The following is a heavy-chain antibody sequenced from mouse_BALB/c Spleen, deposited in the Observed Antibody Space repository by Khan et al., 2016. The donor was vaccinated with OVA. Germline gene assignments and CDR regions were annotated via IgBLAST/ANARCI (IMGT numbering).Heavy chain of an antibody. Sequence: EVELVESGGDLEKPGGSLKLSCAASGFTFSSYSMSWVRQTPDKRLEWVASISSDGDYTYYPDSVKGRFTISRDNAKNTLYLQMSSLKSEDTAMYYCASHLTGSFAYWGQGTLVTVSA. D-gene: IGHD4-1*01. CDR2: ISSDGDYT. V-gene: IGHV5-6*01. J-gene: IGHJ3*01. CDR1: GFTFSSYS. CDR3: ASHLTGSFAY.